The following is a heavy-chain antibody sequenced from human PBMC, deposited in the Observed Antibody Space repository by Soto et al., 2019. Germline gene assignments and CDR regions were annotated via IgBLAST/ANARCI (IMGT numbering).Heavy chain of an antibody. D-gene: IGHD3-9*01. J-gene: IGHJ5*02. CDR1: GYNVSLYG. CDR3: SRDILTGFLSGFDP. V-gene: IGHV1-18*01. CDR2: LRAYHGNT. Sequence: ASVNVSCAASGYNVSLYGIRWTKEASGHGLARIRGLRAYHGNTNYAQKLERRVTMTTVTSTSTAYMELRSLRFDDTAVYYCSRDILTGFLSGFDPWGQGTLVTVSS.